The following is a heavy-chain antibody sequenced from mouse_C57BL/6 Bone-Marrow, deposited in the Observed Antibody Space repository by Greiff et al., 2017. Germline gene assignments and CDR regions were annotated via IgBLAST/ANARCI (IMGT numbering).Heavy chain of an antibody. CDR3: ARAALTVFDY. Sequence: QVQLQQSGAELVRPGTSVKVSCKASGYAFTNYLIEWVKQRPGQGLEWIGVINPGSGGNNYNEKLKGKVTLTADNSSSTAYMQLSSLTSEDSAVYFCARAALTVFDYWGQGTTLTVSS. CDR1: GYAFTNYL. CDR2: INPGSGGN. J-gene: IGHJ2*01. V-gene: IGHV1-54*01. D-gene: IGHD4-1*01.